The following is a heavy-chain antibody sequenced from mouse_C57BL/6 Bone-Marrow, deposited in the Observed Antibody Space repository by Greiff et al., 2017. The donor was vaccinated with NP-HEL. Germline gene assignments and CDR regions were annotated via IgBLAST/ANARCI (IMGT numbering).Heavy chain of an antibody. D-gene: IGHD1-1*01. Sequence: QVHVKQSGAELARPGASVKLSCKASGYTFTSYGISWVKQRTGQGLEWIGEIYPRSGNTYYNEKFKGKATLTADKSSSTAYMELRSLTSEDSAVYFCAVYYGSSAYYYAMDYWGQGTSVTVSS. V-gene: IGHV1-81*01. CDR2: IYPRSGNT. CDR3: AVYYGSSAYYYAMDY. CDR1: GYTFTSYG. J-gene: IGHJ4*01.